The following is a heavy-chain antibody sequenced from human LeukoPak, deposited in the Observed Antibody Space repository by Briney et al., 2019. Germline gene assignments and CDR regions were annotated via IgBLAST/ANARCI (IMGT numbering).Heavy chain of an antibody. J-gene: IGHJ4*02. Sequence: GGSLRLSCAASGFTFSSYEVNWVRQAPGKGLEWVSYISSSGSTIYYADSVKGRFTISRDNAKNSLYLQMNSLRAEDTAVYYCARVTVITFGGVIDDLWGQGTLVTVSS. D-gene: IGHD3-16*02. CDR2: ISSSGSTI. V-gene: IGHV3-48*03. CDR1: GFTFSSYE. CDR3: ARVTVITFGGVIDDL.